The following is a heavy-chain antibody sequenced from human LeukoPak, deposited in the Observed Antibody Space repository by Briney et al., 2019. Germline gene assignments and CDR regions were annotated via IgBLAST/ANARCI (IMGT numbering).Heavy chain of an antibody. V-gene: IGHV5-51*01. CDR1: GYSFSTYW. J-gene: IGHJ4*02. CDR2: IYPGDSDT. Sequence: GESLQISCKGSGYSFSTYWIGWLRQTPGKGLEWMGIIYPGDSDTRYGPSFQGQVTISADKSITTAYLQWSSLQASDTAIYYCARRSGGADYWGQGTLVTVSS. CDR3: ARRSGGADY. D-gene: IGHD3-16*01.